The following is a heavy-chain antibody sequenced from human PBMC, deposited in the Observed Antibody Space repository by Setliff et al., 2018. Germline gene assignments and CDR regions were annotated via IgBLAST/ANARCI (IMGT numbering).Heavy chain of an antibody. V-gene: IGHV1-69*06. CDR2: ITPIFETA. J-gene: IGHJ6*02. CDR1: GGTLSGYA. CDR3: ARDSVALGQLERRGGFRYYDMDV. D-gene: IGHD1-1*01. Sequence: SVNVSCKASGGTLSGYAFSWVRQAPGQGLEWVGGITPIFETAHYAQKFQDRVTITADKSTSTVYMELNSLISEDTAVYFCARDSVALGQLERRGGFRYYDMDVWGRGTTVTVSS.